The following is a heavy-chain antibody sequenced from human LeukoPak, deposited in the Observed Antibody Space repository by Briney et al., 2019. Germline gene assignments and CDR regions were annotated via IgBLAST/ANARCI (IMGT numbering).Heavy chain of an antibody. CDR3: ARGGLLVLAPHKYYFAY. V-gene: IGHV1-46*01. CDR2: INPSGGST. D-gene: IGHD2-8*01. J-gene: IGHJ4*02. Sequence: ASVKVSCKASGYTFTTYYMHWVRQAPGQGLEWMGIINPSGGSTTYAQNFQGRVTMTRDTSTSAVYMEVSSLRSEDTAVYYCARGGLLVLAPHKYYFAYGGKGPLSTVSS. CDR1: GYTFTTYY.